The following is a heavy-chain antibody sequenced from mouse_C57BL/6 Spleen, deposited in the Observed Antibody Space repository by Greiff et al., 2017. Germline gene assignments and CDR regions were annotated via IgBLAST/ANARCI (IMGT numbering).Heavy chain of an antibody. CDR1: GYSFTGYY. Sequence: EVQLQQPGAELVKPGASVKISCKASGYSFTGYYMNWVKQSPEKSLEWIGEINPSTGGTTYNQKFKAKATLTVDKSSSTAYMQLKSLTSEDSAVYYCANYYGSSYLAYWGQGTLVTVSA. J-gene: IGHJ3*01. CDR3: ANYYGSSYLAY. CDR2: INPSTGGT. V-gene: IGHV1-42*01. D-gene: IGHD1-1*01.